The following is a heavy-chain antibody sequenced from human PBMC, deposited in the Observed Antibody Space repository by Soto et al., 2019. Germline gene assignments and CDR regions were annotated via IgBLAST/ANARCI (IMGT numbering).Heavy chain of an antibody. Sequence: EVQLVESGGGLVQPGGSLRLSCAASGFTVSSNYMSWVRQAPGKGLEWVSVIYSGGSTYYADSVKGRFTISRDNSKNTLYLQMNSRRAEDTAVYYCARGVLDIVVVPAAMRYYYYYMDVWGKGTTVTVSS. CDR2: IYSGGST. V-gene: IGHV3-66*01. D-gene: IGHD2-2*03. CDR3: ARGVLDIVVVPAAMRYYYYYMDV. CDR1: GFTVSSNY. J-gene: IGHJ6*03.